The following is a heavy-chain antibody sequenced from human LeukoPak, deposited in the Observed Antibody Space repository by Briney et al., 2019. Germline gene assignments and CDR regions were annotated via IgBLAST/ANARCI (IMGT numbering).Heavy chain of an antibody. Sequence: GGSLRLSCTASGFTFGNFWMSWVRQAPGKGLEWVTNIKQDGSEIHSVDSVKGRFTISRDNAKNSLYLQMNSLSAEDTAVYYCARDRGRGVFGVSPILDIWGQGTLVTVSS. CDR2: IKQDGSEI. CDR1: GFTFGNFW. CDR3: ARDRGRGVFGVSPILDI. J-gene: IGHJ4*02. D-gene: IGHD3-3*01. V-gene: IGHV3-7*01.